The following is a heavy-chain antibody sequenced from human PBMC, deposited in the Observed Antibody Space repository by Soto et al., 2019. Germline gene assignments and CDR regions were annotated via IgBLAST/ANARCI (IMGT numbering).Heavy chain of an antibody. CDR2: IILIFGTP. CDR1: GDTFSSHS. D-gene: IGHD2-15*01. J-gene: IGHJ3*02. V-gene: IGHV1-69*06. Sequence: QVQLVQSGADVKKPGSSVKVSCKASGDTFSSHSISWVRQAPGQGLEWMGGIILIFGTPNYAQKFQGRLTITADTSTSTAYMELSSLRYEDTAVYYCARLRIGHDAFDMWGQGTMVTVSS. CDR3: ARLRIGHDAFDM.